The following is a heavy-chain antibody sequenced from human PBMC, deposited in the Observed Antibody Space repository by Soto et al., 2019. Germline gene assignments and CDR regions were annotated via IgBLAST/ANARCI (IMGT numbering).Heavy chain of an antibody. Sequence: QVQLVQSGAEVKKPGSSVKVSCKASGGTFSPYTVNWVRQVPGQGLKWMGRIIPFLGVTNYAQKFQARVTLTADTSTTTAYMELSGLRFEDTAVYYCARDWESTVSTWSFGAFWGRGTLVTVSS. J-gene: IGHJ4*02. CDR2: IIPFLGVT. D-gene: IGHD3-10*01. CDR1: GGTFSPYT. CDR3: ARDWESTVSTWSFGAF. V-gene: IGHV1-69*08.